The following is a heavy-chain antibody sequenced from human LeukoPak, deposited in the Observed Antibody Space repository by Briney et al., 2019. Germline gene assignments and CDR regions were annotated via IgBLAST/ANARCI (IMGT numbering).Heavy chain of an antibody. J-gene: IGHJ5*02. V-gene: IGHV4-59*01. CDR3: ARESGDYVWGSYHNWFDP. Sequence: SETLSLTCTVSGGSISSYYWSWIRQPPGKGLEWIGYIYYSGSTNYNPSLKSRVTISVDTSKNQFSLKLSSVTAADTAVYYCARESGDYVWGSYHNWFDPWGQGTPVTVSS. D-gene: IGHD3-16*02. CDR2: IYYSGST. CDR1: GGSISSYY.